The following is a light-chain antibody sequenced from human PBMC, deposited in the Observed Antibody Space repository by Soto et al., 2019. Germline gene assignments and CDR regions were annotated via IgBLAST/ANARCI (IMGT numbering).Light chain of an antibody. CDR1: QDVSTY. V-gene: IGKV1-33*01. CDR2: DAS. CDR3: QRYYDLPYT. J-gene: IGKJ2*01. Sequence: DIQMTQSPSSLSASVGDRVTITCQASQDVSTYLNWYQQKPGKAPKLLIYDASNLQTGVPSRFSGSGSGTDFTFTISSLQPEDIATYFCQRYYDLPYTFGQGTKLEIK.